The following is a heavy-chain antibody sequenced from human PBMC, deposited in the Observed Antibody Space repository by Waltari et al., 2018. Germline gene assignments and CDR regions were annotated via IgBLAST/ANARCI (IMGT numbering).Heavy chain of an antibody. J-gene: IGHJ5*02. CDR1: GFTFSSYS. CDR2: ISSSSSTI. CDR3: ARGVAYCGGDCWEPYGWFDP. V-gene: IGHV3-48*01. Sequence: EVQLVESGGGLVQPGGSLRLSCAASGFTFSSYSMNWVRQAPGKGLGWVSYISSSSSTICYADSVKGRFTISRDNAKTSLYLQMNSLRAEDTAVYYCARGVAYCGGDCWEPYGWFDPWGQGTLVTVSS. D-gene: IGHD2-21*01.